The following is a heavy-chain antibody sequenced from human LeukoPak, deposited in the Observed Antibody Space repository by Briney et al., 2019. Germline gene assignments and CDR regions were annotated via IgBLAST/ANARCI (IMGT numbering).Heavy chain of an antibody. CDR2: IIPIFGTA. V-gene: IGHV1-69*13. D-gene: IGHD3-3*01. CDR1: GGTFSSYA. Sequence: VASVKVSCKASGGTFSSYAISWVRQAPGQGLEWMGGIIPIFGTANYAQKFQGRVTITADESTSTAYMELSSLRSEDTAVYYCAREEDRRFLSYWGQGTLVTVSS. J-gene: IGHJ4*02. CDR3: AREEDRRFLSY.